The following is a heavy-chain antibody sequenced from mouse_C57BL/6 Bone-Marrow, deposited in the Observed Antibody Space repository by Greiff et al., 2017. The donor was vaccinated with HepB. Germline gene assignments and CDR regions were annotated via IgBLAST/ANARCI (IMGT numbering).Heavy chain of an antibody. Sequence: QVQLKQPGAELVKPGASVKMSCKASGYTFTSYWITWVKQRPGQGLEWIGDIYPGSGSTNYNEKFKSKATLTVDTSSSTAYMQLSSLTSEDSAVYYCARYPITTVVDWYFDVWGTGTTVTVSS. CDR1: GYTFTSYW. J-gene: IGHJ1*03. CDR3: ARYPITTVVDWYFDV. D-gene: IGHD1-1*01. CDR2: IYPGSGST. V-gene: IGHV1-55*01.